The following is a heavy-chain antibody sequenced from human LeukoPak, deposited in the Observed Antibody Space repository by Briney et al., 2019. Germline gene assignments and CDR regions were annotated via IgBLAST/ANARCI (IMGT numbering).Heavy chain of an antibody. CDR3: ARGRGGSGSYSLLGNWFEP. CDR2: IWYDGSNK. V-gene: IGHV3-33*01. Sequence: GGPLRLSCTASGFTFNTYAMHWVRQAPGKGLEWVAVIWYDGSNKYYADSVKGRFTISKDNSMATLNFHMYSLTAEHTAQYMSARGRGGSGSYSLLGNWFEPWGQGTQVTVSS. CDR1: GFTFNTYA. J-gene: IGHJ5*02. D-gene: IGHD3-10*01.